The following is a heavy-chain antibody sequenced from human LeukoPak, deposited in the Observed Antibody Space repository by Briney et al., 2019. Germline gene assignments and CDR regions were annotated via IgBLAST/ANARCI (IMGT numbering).Heavy chain of an antibody. Sequence: GGSVRLSCAASGFTVSSNYMSWVRQAPGKGLEWVSVIYSGGSTYYADSVKGRFTISRDNSKNTLYLQMNSLRAEDTAVYYCASAAYYDFWSGYYFSEYFQHWGQGTLVTVSS. V-gene: IGHV3-53*01. CDR3: ASAAYYDFWSGYYFSEYFQH. J-gene: IGHJ1*01. D-gene: IGHD3-3*01. CDR1: GFTVSSNY. CDR2: IYSGGST.